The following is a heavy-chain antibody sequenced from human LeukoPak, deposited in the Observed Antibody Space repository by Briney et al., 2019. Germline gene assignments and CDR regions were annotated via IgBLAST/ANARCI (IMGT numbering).Heavy chain of an antibody. Sequence: GGTLRLSCAASGITFSSYGMSWVRQAPGKGLEWVSSISSTGGTTYYADSVKGRFTISRDNSKNTLYLQMNSLRAEDTAIYYCAKGVSGYYYADDAFDIWGQGTMVTVSS. V-gene: IGHV3-23*01. CDR1: GITFSSYG. D-gene: IGHD3-22*01. CDR2: ISSTGGTT. CDR3: AKGVSGYYYADDAFDI. J-gene: IGHJ3*02.